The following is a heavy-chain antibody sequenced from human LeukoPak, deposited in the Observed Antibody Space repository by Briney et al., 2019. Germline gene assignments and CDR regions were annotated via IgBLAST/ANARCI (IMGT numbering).Heavy chain of an antibody. CDR3: ASVPQRGYSYERFDP. Sequence: GGSLRLSCAASGFTFSNYGMSWVRQAPGKGLEWVSAISGSGGSTYYADSVKGRFTISRDNAKNSLYLQMNSLRAEDTAVYYCASVPQRGYSYERFDPWGQGTLVTVSS. V-gene: IGHV3-23*01. J-gene: IGHJ5*02. CDR2: ISGSGGST. D-gene: IGHD5-18*01. CDR1: GFTFSNYG.